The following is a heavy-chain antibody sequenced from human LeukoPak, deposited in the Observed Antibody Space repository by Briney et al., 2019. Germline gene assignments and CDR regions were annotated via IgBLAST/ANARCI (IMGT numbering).Heavy chain of an antibody. V-gene: IGHV4-4*07. D-gene: IGHD6-13*01. CDR2: IYTSGST. J-gene: IGHJ6*03. CDR3: ARGTIGSYYYYYYMDV. Sequence: PSETLSLTCTVSGGSISSYYWSWIRQPAGKGLEWIGRIYTSGSTNYNPSLKSRVTISVDTSKNQFSLKLSSVTAADTAVYYCARGTIGSYYYYYYMDVWGKGTTVTVSS. CDR1: GGSISSYY.